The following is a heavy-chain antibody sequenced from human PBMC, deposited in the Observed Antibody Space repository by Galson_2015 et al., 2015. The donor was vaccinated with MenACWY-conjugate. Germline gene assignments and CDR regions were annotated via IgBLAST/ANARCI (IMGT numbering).Heavy chain of an antibody. CDR1: GYTFTTYA. Sequence: SVKVSCKASGYTFTTYAMHWVPQAPGERLEWMGWINAGNGDTKYSQKFQDRVTITRDTSANTAYLELSSLRSEDTAVYYCARHRQSSNWYGDAFDIWGQGTTVTVSS. V-gene: IGHV1-3*01. CDR3: ARHRQSSNWYGDAFDI. CDR2: INAGNGDT. D-gene: IGHD6-13*01. J-gene: IGHJ3*02.